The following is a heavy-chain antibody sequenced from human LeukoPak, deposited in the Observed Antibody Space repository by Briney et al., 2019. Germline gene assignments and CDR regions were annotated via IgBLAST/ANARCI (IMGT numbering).Heavy chain of an antibody. D-gene: IGHD2-2*01. CDR2: INHSGST. CDR1: GGSISSGGYC. V-gene: IGHV4-30-2*01. CDR3: ARAPIVVVPAAKANGFDP. Sequence: PSQTLSLTCTVSGGSISSGGYCWSWIRQPPGKGLEWIGEINHSGSTNYNPSLKSRVTISVDTSKNQFSLKLSSVTAADTAVYYCARAPIVVVPAAKANGFDPWGQGTLVTVSS. J-gene: IGHJ5*02.